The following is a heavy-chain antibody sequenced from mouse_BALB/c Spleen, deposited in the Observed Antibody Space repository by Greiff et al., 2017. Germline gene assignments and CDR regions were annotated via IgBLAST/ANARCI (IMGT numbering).Heavy chain of an antibody. D-gene: IGHD1-1*01. V-gene: IGHV14-3*02. CDR2: IDPANGNT. CDR1: GFNIKDTY. Sequence: EVKLVESGAELVKPGASVKLSCTASGFNIKDTYMHWVKQRPEQGLEWIGRIDPANGNTKYDPKFQGKATITADTSSNTAYLQLSSLTSEDTAVYYCASYYYGRDYWGQGTTLTVSS. J-gene: IGHJ2*01. CDR3: ASYYYGRDY.